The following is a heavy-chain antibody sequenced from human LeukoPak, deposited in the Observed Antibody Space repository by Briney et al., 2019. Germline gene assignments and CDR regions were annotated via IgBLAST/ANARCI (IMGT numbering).Heavy chain of an antibody. CDR3: ARRQLLDY. J-gene: IGHJ4*02. V-gene: IGHV4-39*01. CDR1: GGSISSSSYY. D-gene: IGHD6-13*01. CDR2: IYYRGST. Sequence: ASETLSLTCTVSGGSISSSSYYWGWIRHPPGKGLEWIGSIYYRGSTYYNPSLKSRLTISVDTSKNQFSLKLSSVTAADTAVYYCARRQLLDYWGQGTLVTVSS.